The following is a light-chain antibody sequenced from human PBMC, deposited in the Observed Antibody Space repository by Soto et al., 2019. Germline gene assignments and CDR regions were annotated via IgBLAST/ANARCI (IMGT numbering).Light chain of an antibody. CDR1: QSISTY. J-gene: IGKJ2*01. CDR2: GAS. CDR3: QQYNSYFPYT. Sequence: DIQMTQSPSTLSASVGDRVTITCRASQSISTYLAWYQQKAGKAPKLLIYGASNLESGVPSRFSGSGSGTEFTLTISSLQPDDFATYCCQQYNSYFPYTVGQGTKLEIK. V-gene: IGKV1-5*01.